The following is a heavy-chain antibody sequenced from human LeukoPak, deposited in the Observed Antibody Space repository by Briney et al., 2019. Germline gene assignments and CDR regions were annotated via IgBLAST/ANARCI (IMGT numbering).Heavy chain of an antibody. CDR1: GGSFSGYY. CDR3: ARPGSRATGYFDY. Sequence: SSETLSLTCAVYGGSFSGYYWSWIRQPPGKGLEWIGEINHSGSTNYNPSLKSRVTISVDTSKNQFSLKLSSVTAADTAVYYCARPGSRATGYFDYWGQGTLVTVSS. D-gene: IGHD1-26*01. CDR2: INHSGST. V-gene: IGHV4-34*01. J-gene: IGHJ4*02.